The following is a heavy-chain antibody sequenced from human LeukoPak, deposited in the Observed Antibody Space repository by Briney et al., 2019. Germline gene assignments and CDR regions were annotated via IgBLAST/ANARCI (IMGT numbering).Heavy chain of an antibody. V-gene: IGHV1-3*03. CDR1: GYTFFNYA. CDR3: AKDSGSGWYEFR. D-gene: IGHD6-19*01. J-gene: IGHJ4*02. Sequence: ASVKVSCKASGYTFFNYAIHWVRQAPGQRLEWMGWINTRTGNAYYSQELQGRLTITRYTSASTAYMELSSLRSEDMAVYYCAKDSGSGWYEFRWGQGTLVTVSS. CDR2: INTRTGNA.